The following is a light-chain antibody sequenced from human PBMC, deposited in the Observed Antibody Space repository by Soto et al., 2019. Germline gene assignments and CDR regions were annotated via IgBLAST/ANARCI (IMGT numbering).Light chain of an antibody. CDR1: QSVSSY. CDR2: VAS. V-gene: IGKV3-15*01. J-gene: IGKJ2*01. Sequence: EIVMTQSPATLSVSPGGRATLSCRASQSVSSYLAWYQQKPGQPPRLLIYVASTRATGIPARFSGSGSGTEFSLTISSLQSEDFAVYFCQQYNTWPPKYTFGQGTKLEI. CDR3: QQYNTWPPKYT.